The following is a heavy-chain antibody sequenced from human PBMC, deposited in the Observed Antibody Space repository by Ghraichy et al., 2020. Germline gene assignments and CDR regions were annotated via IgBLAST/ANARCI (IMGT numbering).Heavy chain of an antibody. CDR3: ARHFEEYSSSSGYDY. CDR2: IFHSGST. V-gene: IGHV4-59*08. CDR1: GGSISHYC. Sequence: SETLSLTCTVSGGSISHYCWSWIRQPPGKGLEWIGYIFHSGSTNYNPSLKSRVTISADTSKNQFSLRLSSVTAADTAVYYCARHFEEYSSSSGYDYWGQGSQGTGSS. D-gene: IGHD6-6*01. J-gene: IGHJ4*02.